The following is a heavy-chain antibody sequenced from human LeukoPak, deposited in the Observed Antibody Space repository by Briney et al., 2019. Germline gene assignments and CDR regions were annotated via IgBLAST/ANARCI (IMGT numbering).Heavy chain of an antibody. D-gene: IGHD2-8*01. V-gene: IGHV5-51*01. CDR2: IYPGDSDT. Sequence: GESLKISCKGSGYRFTSYWIGWVRPTPGKGLEWMGIIYPGDSDTRYGPSFQGQVTISDDKSISTAYLQWSSLKASDTAMYYCARLGYCTNGVCYSVDYWGQGTLVTVSS. CDR1: GYRFTSYW. CDR3: ARLGYCTNGVCYSVDY. J-gene: IGHJ4*02.